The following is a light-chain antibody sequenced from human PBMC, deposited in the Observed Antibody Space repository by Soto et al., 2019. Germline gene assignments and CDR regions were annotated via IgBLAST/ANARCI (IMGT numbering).Light chain of an antibody. V-gene: IGLV2-14*01. CDR3: SSYTSSSTYV. J-gene: IGLJ1*01. CDR1: SSDVGGYNY. CDR2: EVS. Sequence: QSALTQPASVSGPPGQSITISCTGTSSDVGGYNYVSWYQQHPGKAPKLMIYEVSNRPSGVSNRFSGSKSGNTASLTISGLQAEDEADYYCSSYTSSSTYVFGTGTRSPS.